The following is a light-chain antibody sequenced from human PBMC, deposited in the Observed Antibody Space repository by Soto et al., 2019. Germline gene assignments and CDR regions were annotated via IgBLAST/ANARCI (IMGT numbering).Light chain of an antibody. Sequence: IVLTRSPGTRSLSPGERATLSCRASQSVSANFVAWYQQQPGQPPRLFIFAASGRAAGIPDRFSGSGSGTDFTLPISSLEPEDFAVYYCQQYGSSPYTFAQGTKVDIK. CDR2: AAS. CDR3: QQYGSSPYT. J-gene: IGKJ2*01. V-gene: IGKV3-20*01. CDR1: QSVSANF.